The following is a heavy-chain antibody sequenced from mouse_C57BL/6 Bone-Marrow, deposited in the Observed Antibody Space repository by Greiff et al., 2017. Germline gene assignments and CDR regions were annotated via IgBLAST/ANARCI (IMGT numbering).Heavy chain of an antibody. J-gene: IGHJ1*03. CDR3: GRPYGIWYFDV. CDR2: ISSGSSTI. Sequence: DVMLVESGGGLVKPGGSLKLSCAASGFTFSDYGMHWVRQAPEKGLEWVAYISSGSSTIYYADTVKGRFTISRDNAKNTLFLQMTSLRSEDTAMYYCGRPYGIWYFDVWGTGTTVTVSS. V-gene: IGHV5-17*01. CDR1: GFTFSDYG. D-gene: IGHD2-1*01.